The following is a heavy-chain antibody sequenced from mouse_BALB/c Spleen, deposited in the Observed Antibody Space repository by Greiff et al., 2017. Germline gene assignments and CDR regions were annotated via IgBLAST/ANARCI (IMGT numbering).Heavy chain of an antibody. V-gene: IGHV10-1*02. CDR3: VRHIQYYGYVGAMDY. CDR2: IRSKSNNYAT. CDR1: GFTFNTYA. Sequence: EVKLVESGGGLVQPKGSLKLSCAASGFTFNTYAMNWVRQAPGKGLEWVASIRSKSNNYATYYADSVKDRFTISRDDSQSMLYLQMNNLKTEDTAMYYCVRHIQYYGYVGAMDYWGQGTSVTVSS. J-gene: IGHJ4*01. D-gene: IGHD1-2*01.